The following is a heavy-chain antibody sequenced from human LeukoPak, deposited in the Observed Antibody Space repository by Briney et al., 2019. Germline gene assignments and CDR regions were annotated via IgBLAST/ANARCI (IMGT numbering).Heavy chain of an antibody. D-gene: IGHD3-9*01. CDR2: ISSSSSYI. V-gene: IGHV3-21*01. CDR1: GFSFSSYS. CDR3: ARDQALGDYGILTGYYNPFDC. J-gene: IGHJ4*02. Sequence: GRSLRLSCAASGFSFSSYSMNWVRQAPGKGLEWVSSISSSSSYIYYADSVKGRFTISRDNAKNSLYLQMNSLRAEDTAVYYCARDQALGDYGILTGYYNPFDCWGQGTLVTVSS.